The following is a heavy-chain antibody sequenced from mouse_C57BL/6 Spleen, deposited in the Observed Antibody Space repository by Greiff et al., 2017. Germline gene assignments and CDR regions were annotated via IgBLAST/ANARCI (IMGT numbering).Heavy chain of an antibody. CDR3: ARGDYDGYYYFDY. J-gene: IGHJ2*01. D-gene: IGHD2-3*01. CDR1: GYTFPSYW. V-gene: IGHV1-61*01. CDR2: IYPSDSET. Sequence: QVQLQQPGAELVRPGSSVKLSCKASGYTFPSYWMDWVKQRPGQGLEWIGNIYPSDSETHYNQKFKDKATLTVDKSSSTAYMQLSSLTSEDSAVYYCARGDYDGYYYFDYWGQGTTLTVSS.